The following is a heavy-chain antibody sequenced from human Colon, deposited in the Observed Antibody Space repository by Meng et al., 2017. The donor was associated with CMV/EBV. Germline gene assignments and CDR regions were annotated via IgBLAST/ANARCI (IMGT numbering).Heavy chain of an antibody. CDR1: GYTFTNYY. Sequence: ASVKVSCKASGYTFTNYYMHWVRQAPGQGLEWMGWIDPNSGDTNVAQNFQGRVSMTRDTSTTTAHMELTSLTSDDTALYYCAREGMSTPSAADSRGQGTLVTVSS. CDR2: IDPNSGDT. J-gene: IGHJ4*02. V-gene: IGHV1-2*02. CDR3: AREGMSTPSAADS. D-gene: IGHD6-25*01.